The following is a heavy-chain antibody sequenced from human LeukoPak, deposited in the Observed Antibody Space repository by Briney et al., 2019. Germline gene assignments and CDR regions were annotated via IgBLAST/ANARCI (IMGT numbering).Heavy chain of an antibody. J-gene: IGHJ4*02. D-gene: IGHD3-22*01. CDR2: LNTDGSTK. Sequence: GGSLRLSCAASGFTFSNYWMHWVRQAPGKGLVWVSRLNTDGSTKTYADSVKGRFTISRDNAKNTLYLQMNSLGAEDTAVYYCARAGPDYYDSSGYYWDSWGQGTLVTVSS. CDR1: GFTFSNYW. V-gene: IGHV3-74*01. CDR3: ARAGPDYYDSSGYYWDS.